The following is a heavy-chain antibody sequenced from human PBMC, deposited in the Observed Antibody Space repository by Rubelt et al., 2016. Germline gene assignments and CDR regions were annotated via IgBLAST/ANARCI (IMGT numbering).Heavy chain of an antibody. J-gene: IGHJ3*02. CDR3: ARAATAATGTGPFDI. CDR1: GFIFTSYW. D-gene: IGHD6-13*01. Sequence: VESGGGLVQPGGSLRLSCAASGFIFTSYWLHWVRQVPGRGLVWVSRVNSDGSSTSYADSVKGRFTISRDNAKNSLYLQMNSLRADDTAVYYCARAATAATGTGPFDIWGQGTMVTVSS. V-gene: IGHV3-74*01. CDR2: VNSDGSST.